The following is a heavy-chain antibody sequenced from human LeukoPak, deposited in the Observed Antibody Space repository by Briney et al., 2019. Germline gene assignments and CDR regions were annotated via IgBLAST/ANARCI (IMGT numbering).Heavy chain of an antibody. CDR2: ISSTGGGT. D-gene: IGHD6-13*01. J-gene: IGHJ4*02. Sequence: GGSLRLSCSASGFTFSTYAMHWVRQAPGKGLEFVSAISSTGGGTYYADSVKGRVTISRDNSKNTLYLQMSSQRVEDTAIYYCVKGFGMAADTFDYWGQGTLVTVSS. CDR3: VKGFGMAADTFDY. V-gene: IGHV3-64D*06. CDR1: GFTFSTYA.